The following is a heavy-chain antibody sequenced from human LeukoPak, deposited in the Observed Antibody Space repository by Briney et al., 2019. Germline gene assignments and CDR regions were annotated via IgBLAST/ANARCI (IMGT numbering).Heavy chain of an antibody. J-gene: IGHJ6*03. Sequence: PSETLSLTCTVSGGSISSYYWSWIRRPPGKGLEGIGDIYYSGSTNYNPSLKSRVTISVDTSKNQFSLKLSSVTAADTAVYYCARGITIFGVVINYYYMDVWGKGTTVTVSS. CDR2: IYYSGST. CDR3: ARGITIFGVVINYYYMDV. CDR1: GGSISSYY. D-gene: IGHD3-3*01. V-gene: IGHV4-59*01.